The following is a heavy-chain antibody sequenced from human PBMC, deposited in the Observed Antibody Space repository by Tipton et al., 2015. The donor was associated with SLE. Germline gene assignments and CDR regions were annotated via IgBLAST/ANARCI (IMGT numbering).Heavy chain of an antibody. CDR3: ARKEWAFDI. CDR2: INHSGST. V-gene: IGHV4-34*01. CDR1: GGSFSGYY. J-gene: IGHJ3*02. Sequence: TLSLTCAVYGGSFSGYYWIWIRPPPGKGLEWIGEINHSGSTNYNPSLKSRVTISVDTSKNQFSLKLSSVTAADTAVYYCARKEWAFDIWGQGTMVTVSS. D-gene: IGHD2-8*01.